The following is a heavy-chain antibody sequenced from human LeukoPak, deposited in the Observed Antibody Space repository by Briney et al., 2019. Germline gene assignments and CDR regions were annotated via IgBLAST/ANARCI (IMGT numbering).Heavy chain of an antibody. CDR3: ARDLSATARAYDY. CDR2: ISISGTYI. V-gene: IGHV3-21*01. J-gene: IGHJ4*02. CDR1: GFILSDYN. Sequence: GGSLRLSCAASGFILSDYNMNWVRQAPGKGLEWVSFISISGTYITYADSVKGRFTISRDDAKNSLYLQMNSLRAEDTAVYYCARDLSATARAYDYWGQGTLVTVSS. D-gene: IGHD2-15*01.